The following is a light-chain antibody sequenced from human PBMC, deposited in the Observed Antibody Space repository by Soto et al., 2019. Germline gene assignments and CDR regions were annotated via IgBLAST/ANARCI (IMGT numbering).Light chain of an antibody. J-gene: IGLJ1*01. V-gene: IGLV1-44*01. CDR1: SSNIGSNT. Sequence: QSVLTQPPSASGTPGQRVTMSCSGSSSNIGSNTVNWYQQLPGTAPKLLIYSNDERPSGVPDRFSGSKSGTSASLAISGLQSEDEADYYCCSYARSTFYAFATGTKLTVL. CDR3: CSYARSTFYA. CDR2: SND.